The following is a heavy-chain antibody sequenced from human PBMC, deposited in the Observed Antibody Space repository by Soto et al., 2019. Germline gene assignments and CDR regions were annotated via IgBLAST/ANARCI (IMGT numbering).Heavy chain of an antibody. CDR1: GFSFSNYD. J-gene: IGHJ4*02. CDR3: ARRHGYNYDY. CDR2: IWYDGSDK. Sequence: QVQLVESGGGVVQPGSSLRLSCAASGFSFSNYDMHWVHQAPGKGLEWVALIWYDGSDKNYVDSVKGRFTISRDNSNSTLYLKMNSLRVEDTAVFYCARRHGYNYDYWGQGPLVTVSS. V-gene: IGHV3-33*01. D-gene: IGHD5-12*01.